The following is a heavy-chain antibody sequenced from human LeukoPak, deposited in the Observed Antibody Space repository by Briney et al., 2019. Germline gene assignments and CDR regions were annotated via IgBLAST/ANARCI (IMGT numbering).Heavy chain of an antibody. J-gene: IGHJ4*02. V-gene: IGHV1-8*01. Sequence: GASVKVSCKASGYTFTSYDINWVRQATGQGLEWMGWMNPNSGNTGYAQKFQGRVTMTRNTSISTAYMELSSLRSEDTAVYYCARALKKYSSSWPPKAFDYWGQGTLVTVSS. D-gene: IGHD6-13*01. CDR2: MNPNSGNT. CDR1: GYTFTSYD. CDR3: ARALKKYSSSWPPKAFDY.